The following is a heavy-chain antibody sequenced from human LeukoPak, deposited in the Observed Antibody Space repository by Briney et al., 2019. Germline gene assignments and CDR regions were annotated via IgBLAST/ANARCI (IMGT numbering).Heavy chain of an antibody. CDR1: GGSSSSYY. Sequence: SETLSLTCTVSGGSSSSYYWSWIRQPAGKGLEWIGRIYTSGSTNDNPSLKSRVTMSVDTSKNQFSLKLSSVTAAHPAVYYRAREVVPAASWFDPWGQGTLVTVSS. CDR3: AREVVPAASWFDP. D-gene: IGHD2-2*01. V-gene: IGHV4-4*07. CDR2: IYTSGST. J-gene: IGHJ5*02.